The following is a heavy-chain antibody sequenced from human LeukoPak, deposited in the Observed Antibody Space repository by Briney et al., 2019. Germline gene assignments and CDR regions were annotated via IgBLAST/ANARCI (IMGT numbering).Heavy chain of an antibody. J-gene: IGHJ4*02. CDR2: INHSGST. Sequence: PSETLSLTCAVYGGSFSGYYWSWIRQPPGKGLEWIGEINHSGSTNYNPSLKSRVTISVDTSKNQFSLKLSSVTAADTAVYYCARGGRYCSSTSCYKAPRHFDYWGQGTLVTVSS. D-gene: IGHD2-2*02. CDR1: GGSFSGYY. V-gene: IGHV4-34*01. CDR3: ARGGRYCSSTSCYKAPRHFDY.